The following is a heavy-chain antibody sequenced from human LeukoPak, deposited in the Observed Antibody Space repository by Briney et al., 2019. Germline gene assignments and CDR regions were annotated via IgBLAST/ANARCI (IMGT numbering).Heavy chain of an antibody. CDR2: IYSGGST. Sequence: GGSLRLSCAASGFTVSSNYMSWVRQAPGKGLEWVSVIYSGGSTYYADSVKGRFTISRDNSKNTLYLQMNSLRAEDTAVYYCARGKDSSGYPLEYCGQGTLVTVSS. J-gene: IGHJ4*02. CDR1: GFTVSSNY. D-gene: IGHD3-22*01. CDR3: ARGKDSSGYPLEY. V-gene: IGHV3-66*02.